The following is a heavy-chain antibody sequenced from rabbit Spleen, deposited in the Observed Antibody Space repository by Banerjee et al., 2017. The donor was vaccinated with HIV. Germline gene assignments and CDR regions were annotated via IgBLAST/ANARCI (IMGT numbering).Heavy chain of an antibody. D-gene: IGHD2-1*01. CDR1: GFSFSNGYV. J-gene: IGHJ4*01. CDR3: ARDRDGDTPYNSYYFDL. CDR2: INTISSGA. V-gene: IGHV1S40*01. Sequence: LVESGGGLVKPGASLTLTCTASGFSFSNGYVMCWVRQAPGKGLEWIACINTISSGAVYATWAKGRFTISGASWTTVSLQMTSLTAADTAIYFCARDRDGDTPYNSYYFDLWGPGTLVTVS.